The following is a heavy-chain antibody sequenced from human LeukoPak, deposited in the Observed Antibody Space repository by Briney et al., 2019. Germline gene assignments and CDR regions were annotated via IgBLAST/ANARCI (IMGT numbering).Heavy chain of an antibody. Sequence: GESLKISCKGSGYSITSNWIGWVLQMPGKGLEWMGIIYPGDSDTRYSPSFQGQVTISADKSISTAYLQWSSLKASDTAMYYCARLLSGSTAGWYFDLWGRGTLVTVSS. CDR3: ARLLSGSTAGWYFDL. CDR2: IYPGDSDT. V-gene: IGHV5-51*01. J-gene: IGHJ2*01. CDR1: GYSITSNW. D-gene: IGHD1-26*01.